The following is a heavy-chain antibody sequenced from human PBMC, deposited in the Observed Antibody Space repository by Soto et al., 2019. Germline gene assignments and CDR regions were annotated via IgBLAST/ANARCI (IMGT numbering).Heavy chain of an antibody. V-gene: IGHV4-30-2*01. D-gene: IGHD2-15*01. CDR2: IYHSGST. J-gene: IGHJ4*02. CDR1: GGSISSGGYS. Sequence: SETLSLTCAVSGGSISSGGYSWSWVRQPPGKGLEWIGYIYHSGSTYYNPSLKSRVTISVDRSKNQFFLRLRSVTAADTAVYYCATMGTPATGLYYFDYWGQGTLVTVSS. CDR3: ATMGTPATGLYYFDY.